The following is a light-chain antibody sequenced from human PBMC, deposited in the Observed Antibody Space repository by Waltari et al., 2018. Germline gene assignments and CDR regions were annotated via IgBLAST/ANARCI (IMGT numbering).Light chain of an antibody. V-gene: IGKV1-39*01. CDR1: QNINKV. J-gene: IGKJ2*01. CDR2: SAS. CDR3: HQTYSIPYT. Sequence: DIQMTQSPSALSTSLGCGTTTSCRANQNINKVLNWYQQKGSKAPKPLIVSASSLQSGVPLSFSGSGSGTAFTLTIISLQPEDVATYYWHQTYSIPYTFGQGTNLEI.